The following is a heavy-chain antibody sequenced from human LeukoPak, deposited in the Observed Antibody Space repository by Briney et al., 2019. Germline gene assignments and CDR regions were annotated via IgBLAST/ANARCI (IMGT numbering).Heavy chain of an antibody. J-gene: IGHJ4*02. CDR1: GFTLSNYG. D-gene: IGHD6-19*01. V-gene: IGHV3-30*02. Sequence: GGSLRLSCAASGFTLSNYGMHWVRQAPGKGLDWVAFIPHDGSDECYADSVKGRFTISRDNSKNTLYLQMNSLRAEDTAVYYCAKDLSLRSSDWYPGFDSWGQGTLVTVSS. CDR3: AKDLSLRSSDWYPGFDS. CDR2: IPHDGSDE.